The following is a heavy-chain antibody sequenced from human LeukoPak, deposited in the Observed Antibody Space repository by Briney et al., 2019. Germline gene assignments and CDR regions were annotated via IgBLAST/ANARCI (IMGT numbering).Heavy chain of an antibody. V-gene: IGHV1-46*01. Sequence: ASVKVSCKASGYTFTSYYMHWVRQAPGQGLEWMGIINPSAGSTSYAQKFQGRVTMTRDTSTSTVYMELSSLRSEDTAVYYCARASLGDLFYSDFWGQGTLVTVSS. D-gene: IGHD3-16*01. CDR1: GYTFTSYY. J-gene: IGHJ4*02. CDR2: INPSAGST. CDR3: ARASLGDLFYSDF.